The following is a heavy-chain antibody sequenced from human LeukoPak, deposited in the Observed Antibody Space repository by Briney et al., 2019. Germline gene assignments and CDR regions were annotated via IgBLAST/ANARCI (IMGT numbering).Heavy chain of an antibody. CDR2: ISYDGRNK. J-gene: IGHJ4*02. Sequence: GGSLRLSCAASGFTFSSYGMHWVRQAPGKGLEWVAVISYDGRNKHYADSVKGRFTISRDTSKNTLYLQMNSLRAEDTAVYYCASEDGHNPNLGFDYWGQGTLVTVSS. CDR1: GFTFSSYG. D-gene: IGHD5-24*01. V-gene: IGHV3-30*03. CDR3: ASEDGHNPNLGFDY.